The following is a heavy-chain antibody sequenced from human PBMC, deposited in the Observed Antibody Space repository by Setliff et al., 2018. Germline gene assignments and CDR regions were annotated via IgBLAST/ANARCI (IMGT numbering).Heavy chain of an antibody. V-gene: IGHV1-3*01. CDR2: INAGNGYT. CDR1: GYPFTSNS. J-gene: IGHJ3*02. D-gene: IGHD3-3*01. Sequence: ASVKVSCKASGYPFTSNSMHWVRQAPGQRLEWMGWINAGNGYTKYSQKFQGRVTITRDTSATTVYLEVSSLRSEDTAVYFCARDRFYNSWSGTSITAPHDAFDIWGQGTMVTVSS. CDR3: ARDRFYNSWSGTSITAPHDAFDI.